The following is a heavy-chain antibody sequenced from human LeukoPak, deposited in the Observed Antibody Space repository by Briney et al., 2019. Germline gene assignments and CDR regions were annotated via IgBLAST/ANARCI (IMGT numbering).Heavy chain of an antibody. Sequence: SETLSLTCAVSGYSISSGYYWGWIRQTPGKGLEWIGSIYQSGSTYYNPSLKSRVTISLDMSKNHFSLQLSSVTAADTAVYFCARRYTSGWFFDYWGQGTLVTVSS. J-gene: IGHJ4*02. V-gene: IGHV4-38-2*01. CDR1: GYSISSGYY. D-gene: IGHD6-19*01. CDR3: ARRYTSGWFFDY. CDR2: IYQSGST.